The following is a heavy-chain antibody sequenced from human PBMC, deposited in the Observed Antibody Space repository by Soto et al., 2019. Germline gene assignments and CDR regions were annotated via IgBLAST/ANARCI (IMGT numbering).Heavy chain of an antibody. J-gene: IGHJ4*01. Sequence: GASLKISCKGSGYSFTTYWIAWVRQMPGKGLQWVGIIYPGDSDTSYRPSFEGHVTISVDKSISTAFLQWNSLKASDNAIYYCARHSTSAPKDYWGQGTLVTVSS. D-gene: IGHD3-10*01. CDR3: ARHSTSAPKDY. V-gene: IGHV5-51*01. CDR2: IYPGDSDT. CDR1: GYSFTTYW.